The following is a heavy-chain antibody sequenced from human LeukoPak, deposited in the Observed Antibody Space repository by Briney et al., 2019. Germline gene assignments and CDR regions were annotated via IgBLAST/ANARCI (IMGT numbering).Heavy chain of an antibody. CDR2: ISSSGSTI. CDR3: ARYFNSNGYSSLRGDY. Sequence: GGSLRLSCAASGFTFSDYYMSWIRQAPGKGLEWVSYISSSGSTIYYADSVKGRFTTSRDNAKNSLYLQMNSLRAEDTAIYYCARYFNSNGYSSLRGDYWGQGTLVTVSS. J-gene: IGHJ4*02. V-gene: IGHV3-11*04. CDR1: GFTFSDYY. D-gene: IGHD3-22*01.